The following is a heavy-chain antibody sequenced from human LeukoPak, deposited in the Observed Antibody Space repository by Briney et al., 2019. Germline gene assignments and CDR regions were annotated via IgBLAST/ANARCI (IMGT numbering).Heavy chain of an antibody. V-gene: IGHV4-34*01. CDR3: ARPTRTIAAAGTRGWFDP. Sequence: SETLSLTCAVYGGSFSGYYWSWIRQPPGKGLEWIGEINHSGSTNYNPSLKSRVTISVDTSKNQFSLKLSSVTAADTAVYYCARPTRTIAAAGTRGWFDPWGQGTLVTVSS. CDR2: INHSGST. CDR1: GGSFSGYY. J-gene: IGHJ5*02. D-gene: IGHD6-13*01.